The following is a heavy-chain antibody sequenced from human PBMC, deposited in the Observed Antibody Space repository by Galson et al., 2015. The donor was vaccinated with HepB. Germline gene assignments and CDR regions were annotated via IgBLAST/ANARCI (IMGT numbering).Heavy chain of an antibody. CDR2: IYPGDSDT. J-gene: IGHJ4*02. D-gene: IGHD6-13*01. Sequence: QSGAEVKKPGESLKISCKGSGYSFTSYWIGWVRQMPGKGLEWMGIIYPGDSDTRYSPSFQGQVTISADKSISTAYLQWSSLKASDTAMYYCARRSIAAADSYYFDYWGQGTLVTVSS. CDR1: GYSFTSYW. CDR3: ARRSIAAADSYYFDY. V-gene: IGHV5-51*01.